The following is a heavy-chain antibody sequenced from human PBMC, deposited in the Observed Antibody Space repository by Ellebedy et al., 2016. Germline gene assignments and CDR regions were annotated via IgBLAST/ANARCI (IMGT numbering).Heavy chain of an antibody. CDR2: ISGSGGST. V-gene: IGHV3-23*01. CDR3: AKDGRITMVRGVIIAFDY. D-gene: IGHD3-10*01. J-gene: IGHJ4*02. Sequence: GGSLRLSCAASGFTFSSYAMSWVRQAPGKGLEWVSAISGSGGSTYYADSVKGRFTISRDNSKNTLYLQMNSLRAEDTAVYYCAKDGRITMVRGVIIAFDYWGQGTLVTVSS. CDR1: GFTFSSYA.